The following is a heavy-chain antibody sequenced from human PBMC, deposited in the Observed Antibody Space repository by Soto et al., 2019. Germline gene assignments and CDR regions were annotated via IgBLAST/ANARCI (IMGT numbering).Heavy chain of an antibody. CDR2: IDGDSGGT. D-gene: IGHD1-26*01. CDR3: ARTPNNGRAGVYGMDV. Sequence: QVQLMQSGAEVKKPGASVKVSCKASGYTFTNYYIHWVRQAPGQGLEWLGWIDGDSGGTSYAQKFQGWVTMTRDTSINKAYMELSRLTSDDTAVYYCARTPNNGRAGVYGMDVWGQGTTVTVSS. CDR1: GYTFTNYY. V-gene: IGHV1-2*04. J-gene: IGHJ6*02.